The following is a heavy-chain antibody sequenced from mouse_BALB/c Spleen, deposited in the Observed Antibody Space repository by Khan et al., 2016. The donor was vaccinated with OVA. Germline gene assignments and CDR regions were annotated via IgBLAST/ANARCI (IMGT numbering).Heavy chain of an antibody. CDR2: ISSDGDYT. CDR3: ATRLTGSFAY. CDR1: GFTFSPYS. J-gene: IGHJ3*01. V-gene: IGHV5-6*01. D-gene: IGHD4-1*01. Sequence: EVDLVVPGGDLVKSGGSLKLSCAASGFTFSPYSMSWVRQTPDKRLEWVATISSDGDYTYYPDSVKGRFNIFRDNAKNTLYLQMSSLKSEDKARYYCATRLTGSFAYWGQGTLVTVSA.